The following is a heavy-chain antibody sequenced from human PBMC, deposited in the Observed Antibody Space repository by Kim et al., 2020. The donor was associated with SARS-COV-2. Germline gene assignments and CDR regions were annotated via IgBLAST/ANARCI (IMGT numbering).Heavy chain of an antibody. CDR2: IKPDGGEK. J-gene: IGHJ4*02. CDR1: GFIFDDYA. D-gene: IGHD6-6*01. Sequence: GGSLRLSCAASGFIFDDYAMHWVRQAPGKGLEWVASIKPDGGEKFYLGSVKGRFTISRDNAENSLYLQMDSLRAEDTAVYYCARAGSSDYWGQGTLVTVS. CDR3: ARAGSSDY. V-gene: IGHV3-7*01.